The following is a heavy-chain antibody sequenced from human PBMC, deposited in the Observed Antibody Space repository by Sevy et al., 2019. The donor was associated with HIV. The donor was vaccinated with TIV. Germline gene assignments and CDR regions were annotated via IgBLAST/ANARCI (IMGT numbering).Heavy chain of an antibody. Sequence: GGSLRLSCAASGFTFTEFVMSWVRQAPGKGLEWVSTINSGGGSTYYADSVKGRFTISRDNSQNTLDLQMNSVRAEDTAVRYCAKDVVGGYYDSSGYSDHWGQGTLVTVSS. J-gene: IGHJ4*02. D-gene: IGHD3-22*01. CDR2: INSGGGST. CDR3: AKDVVGGYYDSSGYSDH. V-gene: IGHV3-23*01. CDR1: GFTFTEFV.